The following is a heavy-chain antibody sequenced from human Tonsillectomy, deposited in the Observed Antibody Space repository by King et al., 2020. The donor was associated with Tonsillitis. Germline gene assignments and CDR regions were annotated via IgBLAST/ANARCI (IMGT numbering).Heavy chain of an antibody. Sequence: LQLQESGPGLVKPSETLSLTCTVSGGSITSGNYYWGWIRQPPGKGLEWIGSIYYGASSYYNPSLKSRFTISADTSKNHFSLSLSSATAADTAVYYCARVSITGTARGYFDYWGLGTLVTVSS. CDR3: ARVSITGTARGYFDY. CDR1: GGSITSGNYY. D-gene: IGHD1-7*01. V-gene: IGHV4-39*02. CDR2: IYYGASS. J-gene: IGHJ4*02.